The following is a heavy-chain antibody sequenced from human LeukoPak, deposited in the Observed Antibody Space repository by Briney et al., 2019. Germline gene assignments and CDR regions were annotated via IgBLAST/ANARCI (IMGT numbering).Heavy chain of an antibody. CDR2: IWYDGSNK. CDR1: GFTFSSYG. J-gene: IGHJ3*02. CDR3: AKESHAFDI. Sequence: GGSLRLSCAASGFTFSSYGMHWVRQAPGKGLEWVAFIWYDGSNKYYADSVKGRFTISRDNSKNTLYLQMNSLRAEDTAVYYCAKESHAFDIWGQGTMVTVSS. V-gene: IGHV3-30*02.